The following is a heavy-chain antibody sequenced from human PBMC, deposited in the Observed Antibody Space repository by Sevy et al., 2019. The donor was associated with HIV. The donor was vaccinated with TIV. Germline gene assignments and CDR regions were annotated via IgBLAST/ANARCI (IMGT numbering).Heavy chain of an antibody. CDR1: GFTLSSYG. D-gene: IGHD3-22*01. V-gene: IGHV3-30*18. J-gene: IGHJ4*02. CDR2: ISYDGSNT. Sequence: GGSLRLSCAASGFTLSSYGMYWVRRAPGKGLEGVAVISYDGSNTYYADSVKGRFTISRDTSKNTLYLQMDSLRADDTAVYFCAKLLYLYDSSGYTSDYWGQGTLVTVS. CDR3: AKLLYLYDSSGYTSDY.